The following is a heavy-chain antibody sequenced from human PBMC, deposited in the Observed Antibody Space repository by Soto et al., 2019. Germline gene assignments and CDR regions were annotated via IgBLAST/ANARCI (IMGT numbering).Heavy chain of an antibody. J-gene: IGHJ6*02. CDR1: GGSISSGGYY. CDR2: IYYSGST. CDR3: ASLNYDILTGYYYGMDV. V-gene: IGHV4-61*08. D-gene: IGHD3-9*01. Sequence: SETLSLTCTVSGGSISSGGYYWSWIRQHPGKGLEWIGYIYYSGSTYYNPSLKSRVTISVDTSKNQFSLKLSSVTAADTAVYYCASLNYDILTGYYYGMDVWGQGTTVTVSS.